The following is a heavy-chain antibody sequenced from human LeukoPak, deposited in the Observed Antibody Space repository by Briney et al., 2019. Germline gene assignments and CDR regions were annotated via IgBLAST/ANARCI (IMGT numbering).Heavy chain of an antibody. CDR1: GYIFTDYY. CDR2: INPNSGGT. J-gene: IGHJ5*02. CDR3: ARDGRYCSSTSCYSGYNWFDP. Sequence: ASVKVSCKASGYIFTDYYVHWVRQAPGQELGWMGRINPNSGGTNYAQKFQGRVTMTRDTSISTAYTELSSLRSEDTATYYCARDGRYCSSTSCYSGYNWFDPWGQGTLVTVSS. D-gene: IGHD2-2*01. V-gene: IGHV1/OR15-1*02.